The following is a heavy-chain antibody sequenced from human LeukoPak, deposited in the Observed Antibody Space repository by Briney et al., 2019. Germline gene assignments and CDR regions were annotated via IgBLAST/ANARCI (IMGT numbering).Heavy chain of an antibody. CDR3: ARQSYDYGANGRNWFDP. CDR1: GGSISDYY. Sequence: SETLSLTCTVSGGSISDYYWSWIRQPPGKGLEWIGYVSHSGSTNSNPALRSRVTMSVDTSKNQLSLKLTSVTAADTAVYYCARQSYDYGANGRNWFDPWGHGAQVTVSS. V-gene: IGHV4-59*08. D-gene: IGHD4/OR15-4a*01. J-gene: IGHJ5*02. CDR2: VSHSGST.